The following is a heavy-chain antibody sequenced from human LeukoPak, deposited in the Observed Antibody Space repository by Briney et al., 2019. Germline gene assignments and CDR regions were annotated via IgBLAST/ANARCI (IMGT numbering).Heavy chain of an antibody. J-gene: IGHJ6*03. Sequence: GGSLRLSCAPSGLPLRTYAMRWVRQAPGKGLEWVASVWTDENYKFYADSVRGRFTISRDNSKNTLYVEMNSLSAEDTAVYYCAIEDCTRSVEGGYQYFIDVWGKGTTVTVSS. CDR1: GLPLRTYA. CDR3: AIEDCTRSVEGGYQYFIDV. CDR2: VWTDENYK. D-gene: IGHD2-8*01. V-gene: IGHV3-30*02.